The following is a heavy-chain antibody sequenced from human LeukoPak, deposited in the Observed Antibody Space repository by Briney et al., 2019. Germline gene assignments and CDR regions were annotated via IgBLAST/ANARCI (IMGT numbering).Heavy chain of an antibody. CDR3: ARAGYSYGTGYYFDY. Sequence: SETLSLTCAVYDGSFSGYYWSWIRQPPGKGLEWIGEINHSGSTNYNPSLKSRVTISLDTSKNQFSLKLSSVTAADAAVYYCARAGYSYGTGYYFDYWGQGALVTVSS. J-gene: IGHJ4*02. CDR1: DGSFSGYY. D-gene: IGHD5-18*01. CDR2: INHSGST. V-gene: IGHV4-34*01.